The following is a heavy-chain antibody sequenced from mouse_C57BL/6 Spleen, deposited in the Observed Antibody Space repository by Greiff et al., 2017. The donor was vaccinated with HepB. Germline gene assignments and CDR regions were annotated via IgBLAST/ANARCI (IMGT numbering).Heavy chain of an antibody. CDR3: ARNGDYDYDVDFDY. J-gene: IGHJ2*01. D-gene: IGHD2-4*01. V-gene: IGHV2-2*01. Sequence: VKLQESGPGLVQPSQSLSITCTVSGFSLTSYGVHWVRQSPGKGLEWLGVIWSGGSTDYNAAFISRLSISKDNSKSQVFFKMNSLQADDTAIYYCARNGDYDYDVDFDYWGQGTTLTVSS. CDR1: GFSLTSYG. CDR2: IWSGGST.